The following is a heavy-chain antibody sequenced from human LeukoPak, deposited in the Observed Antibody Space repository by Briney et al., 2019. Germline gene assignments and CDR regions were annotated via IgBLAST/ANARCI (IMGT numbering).Heavy chain of an antibody. J-gene: IGHJ6*03. Sequence: PGGSLRLSCAASGCTFSSYWMSWVRQAPGKGLEWVANIKQDGSEKYYVDSVKGRFTISRDNAQNSLYLQMNSLRAEDTAVYYCARDRVWQWLVRDYYYYMDVWGKGTTVTVSS. CDR1: GCTFSSYW. V-gene: IGHV3-7*01. CDR3: ARDRVWQWLVRDYYYYMDV. CDR2: IKQDGSEK. D-gene: IGHD6-19*01.